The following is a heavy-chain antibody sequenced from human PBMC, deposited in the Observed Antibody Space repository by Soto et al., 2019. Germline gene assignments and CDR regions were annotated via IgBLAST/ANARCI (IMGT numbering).Heavy chain of an antibody. J-gene: IGHJ6*02. CDR3: ARDGAGGYGGSLWGKGANYYYGMDV. D-gene: IGHD3-16*01. Sequence: GGSLRLSCAASGFTFSSYSMNWVRQAPGKGQEWVSYISSSSSTIYYADSVKGRFTIPRDNAKNSLYLQMNSLRDEDTAVHYCARDGAGGYGGSLWGKGANYYYGMDVWGQGTTVTVSS. V-gene: IGHV3-48*02. CDR1: GFTFSSYS. CDR2: ISSSSSTI.